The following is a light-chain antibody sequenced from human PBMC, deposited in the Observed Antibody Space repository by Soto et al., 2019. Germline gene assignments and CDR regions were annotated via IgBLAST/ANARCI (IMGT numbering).Light chain of an antibody. Sequence: ALTQPASVSGSPGQSITISCTGTSSDVGGYNYVSWYQQHPGKAPKLMIYDVDNRPSGVSNRFSGSRSGNTASLTISGLQAEDEADYYCSSYTSSSTVVFGGGTKLTVL. V-gene: IGLV2-14*01. J-gene: IGLJ2*01. CDR1: SSDVGGYNY. CDR3: SSYTSSSTVV. CDR2: DVD.